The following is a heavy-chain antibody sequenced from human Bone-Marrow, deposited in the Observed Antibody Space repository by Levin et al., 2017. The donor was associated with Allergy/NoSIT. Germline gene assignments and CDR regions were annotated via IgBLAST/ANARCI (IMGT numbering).Heavy chain of an antibody. V-gene: IGHV4-61*01. CDR3: ARIRLQRGRGNWFDP. J-gene: IGHJ5*02. CDR1: GDSVDSGSYS. D-gene: IGHD4-11*01. CDR2: IYFSGNT. Sequence: SQTLSLTCTVSGDSVDSGSYSWSWIRQPPGRGLEWIGFIYFSGNTNYNPSLKSRVNISVDTSKNQFSLTLRSVTAADTAVYYCARIRLQRGRGNWFDPWGQGTLVTVAS.